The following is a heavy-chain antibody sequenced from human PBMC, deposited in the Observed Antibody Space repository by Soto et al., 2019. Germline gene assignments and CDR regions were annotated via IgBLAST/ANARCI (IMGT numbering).Heavy chain of an antibody. D-gene: IGHD3-3*01. CDR3: AKDLSDSLLRFLDEDV. J-gene: IGHJ6*02. CDR2: ISYDGSNK. CDR1: GFTFSSYG. Sequence: GGSLRLSCAASGFTFSSYGMHWVRQAPGKGLEWVAVISYDGSNKYYADSVKGRFTISRDNSKNTLYLQMNSLRAEDTAVYYCAKDLSDSLLRFLDEDVWGQGTTVTVSS. V-gene: IGHV3-30*18.